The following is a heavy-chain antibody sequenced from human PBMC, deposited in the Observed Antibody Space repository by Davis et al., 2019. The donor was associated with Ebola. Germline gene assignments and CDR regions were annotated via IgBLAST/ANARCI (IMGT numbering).Heavy chain of an antibody. CDR3: ASEGGRYYDSSGYVFDI. CDR2: INPITGGT. V-gene: IGHV1-46*01. D-gene: IGHD3-22*01. J-gene: IGHJ3*02. Sequence: APVKVSCKASGYRFTSYYMHWVRQAPGQGLEWMGIINPITGGTSYAQNFQVRVNMTRDTSTSTVYMELSSLRSEDTAVYYCASEGGRYYDSSGYVFDIWGQGTMVKVSS. CDR1: GYRFTSYY.